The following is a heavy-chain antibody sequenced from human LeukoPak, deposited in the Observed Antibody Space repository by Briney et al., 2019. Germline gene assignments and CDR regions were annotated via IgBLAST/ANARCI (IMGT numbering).Heavy chain of an antibody. Sequence: PSETLSLTCTVSGGSISRYYWSWIRQPPVRGLEWIWYIDYSRSTNYNPSLKSRVTISLDTSNNQFYLKLSSVTVADTAVYYCARGLRLSAAGTNFDSWGQGTLVTVSS. D-gene: IGHD6-13*01. CDR3: ARGLRLSAAGTNFDS. CDR1: GGSISRYY. J-gene: IGHJ4*02. CDR2: IDYSRST. V-gene: IGHV4-59*01.